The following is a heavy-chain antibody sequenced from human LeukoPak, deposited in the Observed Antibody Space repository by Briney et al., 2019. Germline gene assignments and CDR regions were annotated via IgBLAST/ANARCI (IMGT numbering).Heavy chain of an antibody. CDR3: ARDLGVLLWFGGYGMDV. V-gene: IGHV1-2*04. CDR2: INPNSGGT. Sequence: GASVKVSCKASGYTFTGYYMHWVRQAPGQGLEWMGWINPNSGGTDYAQKFQGWVTMTRDTSISTAYMELSRLRSDDTAVYYCARDLGVLLWFGGYGMDVWGQGTTVTVSS. J-gene: IGHJ6*02. CDR1: GYTFTGYY. D-gene: IGHD3-10*01.